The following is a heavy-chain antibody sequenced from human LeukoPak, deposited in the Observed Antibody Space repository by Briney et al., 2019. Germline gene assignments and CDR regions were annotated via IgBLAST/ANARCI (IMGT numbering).Heavy chain of an antibody. CDR3: AREIGYSYGSNWFDP. J-gene: IGHJ5*02. CDR1: GYSISSGYY. V-gene: IGHV4-38-2*02. Sequence: PSETLSLTCAVSGYSISSGYYWGWIRQPPGKGLEWIGSIYHSGSTYYSPSLKSRVTISVDTSKNQFSLKLSSVTAADTAVYYCAREIGYSYGSNWFDPWGQGTLVTVSS. D-gene: IGHD5-18*01. CDR2: IYHSGST.